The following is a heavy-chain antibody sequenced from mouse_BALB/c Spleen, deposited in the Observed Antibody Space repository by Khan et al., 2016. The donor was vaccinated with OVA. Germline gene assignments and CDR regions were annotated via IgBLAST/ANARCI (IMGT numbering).Heavy chain of an antibody. CDR2: IRNKANGYTT. V-gene: IGHV7-3*02. J-gene: IGHJ2*01. CDR1: GFTFTDYY. Sequence: EVQLVESGGGLVQPGGSLRLSCATSGFTFTDYYMNWVRQPPGRALEWLGFIRNKANGYTTEYSASVKGRFTISRDNSQSILYLQMNTLRAEDSATYYCARVIGRIFVDYWGQGPTLTVSS. D-gene: IGHD3-1*01. CDR3: ARVIGRIFVDY.